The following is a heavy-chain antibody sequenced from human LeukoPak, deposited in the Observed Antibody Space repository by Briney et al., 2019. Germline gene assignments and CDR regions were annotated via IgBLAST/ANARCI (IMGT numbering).Heavy chain of an antibody. J-gene: IGHJ4*02. V-gene: IGHV3-53*01. D-gene: IGHD3-22*01. CDR3: ARDMYYYDSSGYSPFDY. CDR1: GLTVNSNY. Sequence: PGGSLRLSCVASGLTVNSNYMSWVRQAPGKGLEWVSVVYIGGTTYYADSVKGRFTISRDNSKNTLYLQMNSLRAEDTAVYYCARDMYYYDSSGYSPFDYWGQGTLVTVSS. CDR2: VYIGGTT.